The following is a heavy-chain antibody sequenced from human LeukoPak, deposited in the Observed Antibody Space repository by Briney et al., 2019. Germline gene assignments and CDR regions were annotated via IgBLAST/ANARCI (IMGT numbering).Heavy chain of an antibody. CDR2: IYDSGST. J-gene: IGHJ5*02. D-gene: IGHD6-13*01. CDR3: ARGSSSWYPKFDP. Sequence: SETLSLTCTVSGGSVSSGSYYWSWIRQPPGKGLEWTGYIYDSGSTNYDPSLKSRVTISVDTPKNQFSLKLNSVTAADTAVYYCARGSSSWYPKFDPWGQGTLVTVSS. CDR1: GGSVSSGSYY. V-gene: IGHV4-61*01.